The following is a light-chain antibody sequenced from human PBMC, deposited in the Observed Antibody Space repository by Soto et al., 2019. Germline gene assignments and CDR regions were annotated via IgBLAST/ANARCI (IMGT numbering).Light chain of an antibody. CDR1: QSISTY. CDR2: AAS. V-gene: IGKV1-39*01. J-gene: IGKJ1*01. CDR3: QQTYSTPPT. Sequence: DIHMTHTPSSLSASVGDRVTITCRASQSISTYLNWYQQKAGLAPKLLIYAASSLQSGVPSRFSGSGSGTDFTLTISSLQPEDFATYYCQQTYSTPPTFGQGTKVDIK.